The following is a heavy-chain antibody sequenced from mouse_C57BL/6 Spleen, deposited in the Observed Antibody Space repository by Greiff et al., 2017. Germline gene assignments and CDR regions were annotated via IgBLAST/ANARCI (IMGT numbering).Heavy chain of an antibody. CDR3: ARRTTVRDWYFDV. D-gene: IGHD1-1*01. CDR1: GYTFTSYW. CDR2: IHPNSGST. J-gene: IGHJ1*03. Sequence: VQLQQPGAELVKPGASVKLSCKASGYTFTSYWMHWVKQRPGQGLEWIGMIHPNSGSTNYNEKFKSKATLTVDKSSSTAYMQLSSLTSEDSAVYYCARRTTVRDWYFDVWGTGTTVTVSS. V-gene: IGHV1-64*01.